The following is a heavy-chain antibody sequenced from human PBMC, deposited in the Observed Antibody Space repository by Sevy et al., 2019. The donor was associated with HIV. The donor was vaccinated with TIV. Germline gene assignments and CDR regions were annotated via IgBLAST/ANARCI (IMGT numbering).Heavy chain of an antibody. D-gene: IGHD5-18*01. Sequence: GGSLRLSCVASEFTVSNYWVNWVRQAPGMGLEWVAKIKEDGKETYYVDSVKGRFTISRDNAKNSLYLQMTSLRAEDTAVYYCARDKNSAMVTPFDFWGQGTLVTVSS. V-gene: IGHV3-7*03. CDR3: ARDKNSAMVTPFDF. CDR1: EFTVSNYW. J-gene: IGHJ4*02. CDR2: IKEDGKET.